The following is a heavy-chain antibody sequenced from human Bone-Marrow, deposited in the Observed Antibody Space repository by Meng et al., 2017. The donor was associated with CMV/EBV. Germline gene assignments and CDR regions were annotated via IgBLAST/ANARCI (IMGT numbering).Heavy chain of an antibody. CDR3: ATGGIAALDY. CDR1: GFTFSSYA. D-gene: IGHD6-13*01. J-gene: IGHJ4*02. V-gene: IGHV3-23*01. Sequence: LSLTCAASGFTFSSYAMSWVRQAPGKGLEWVSTISGSGGSTYYADSVKGRFTISRDNSKNTLYLQMNSLRAEDTAVYYCATGGIAALDYWGQGTLVTVSS. CDR2: ISGSGGST.